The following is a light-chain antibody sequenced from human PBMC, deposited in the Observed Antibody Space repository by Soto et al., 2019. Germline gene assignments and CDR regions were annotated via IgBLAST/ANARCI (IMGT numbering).Light chain of an antibody. V-gene: IGKV3-20*01. CDR2: DAS. J-gene: IGKJ4*01. CDR3: QQYGSTTLT. Sequence: EIVLKQSPDTLSLSPGERATLSCRASQSVRSKYLAWYQQKPGQAPRFLIYDASSRATGIPDRFSGSGSGTDITLTISRLEPEDFAVYYCQQYGSTTLTFGGGTKVDIK. CDR1: QSVRSKY.